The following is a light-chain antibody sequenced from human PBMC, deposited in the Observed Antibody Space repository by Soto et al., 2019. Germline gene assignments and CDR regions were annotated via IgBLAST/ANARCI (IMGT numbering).Light chain of an antibody. J-gene: IGLJ1*01. CDR1: TSNIGAGYD. CDR2: GNT. Sequence: QSVLTQPPSVSGAPGQRVTISCTGSTSNIGAGYDVHWYQQLPGTAPKVLIYGNTNRPSGVPDRFSGSKSDTSASLAITGLQAEDEADYCCYSYTSSSTYVFGTGTKVTVL. CDR3: YSYTSSSTYV. V-gene: IGLV1-40*01.